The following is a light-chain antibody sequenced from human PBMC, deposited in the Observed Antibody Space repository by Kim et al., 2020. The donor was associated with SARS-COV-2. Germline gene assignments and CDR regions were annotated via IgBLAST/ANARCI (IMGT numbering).Light chain of an antibody. CDR1: QGIGGY. CDR2: AAS. V-gene: IGKV1-9*01. CDR3: QQVNSFPLVT. J-gene: IGKJ5*01. Sequence: SVGDRVTVTGRASQGIGGYLAWYQQKPGKAPKLLIYAASTLQSGVPSRFSGSGSGTDFTLTISSLQPEDLATYFCQQVNSFPLVTFGQGTRLEIK.